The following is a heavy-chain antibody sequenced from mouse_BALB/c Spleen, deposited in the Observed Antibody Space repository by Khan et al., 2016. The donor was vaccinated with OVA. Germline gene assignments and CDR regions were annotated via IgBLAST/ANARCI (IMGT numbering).Heavy chain of an antibody. CDR3: AREWGAWFPY. CDR1: GYTFTDYN. CDR2: IYPGSNNT. V-gene: IGHV1-77*01. J-gene: IGHJ3*01. Sequence: QVQLKESGAELARPGASVKLSCKASGYTFTDYNINWVKQRTGQGLEWIGEIYPGSNNTYYNDKFKGKATLTADKSSSTAYMQLSSLTSEDSAVYVCAREWGAWFPYWGQGTLVTVSA.